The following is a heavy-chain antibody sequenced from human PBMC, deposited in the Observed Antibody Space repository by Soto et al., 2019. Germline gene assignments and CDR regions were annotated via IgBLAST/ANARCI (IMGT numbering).Heavy chain of an antibody. CDR1: GCTFTSYG. J-gene: IGHJ4*02. V-gene: IGHV1-18*01. CDR2: IHTYNGNT. CDR3: ARDSDYIIVY. Sequence: GASVKVSCKASGCTFTSYGISWVRQAPGQGLEWVGWIHTYNGNTNFAQKLQGRVTLTTDTSTSTAYMELRSLRSDETAAYYCARDSDYIIVYWGQGTRVTVSS. D-gene: IGHD4-17*01.